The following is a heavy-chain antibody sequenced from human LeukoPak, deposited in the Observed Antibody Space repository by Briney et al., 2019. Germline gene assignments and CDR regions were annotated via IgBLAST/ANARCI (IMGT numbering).Heavy chain of an antibody. CDR1: GFTLSSYG. J-gene: IGHJ4*02. CDR3: ASTSGWYEPIDY. Sequence: GGSLRLSCAASGFTLSSYGMHWVRQAPGKGLEWVAVIWYDGSNKYYADSVKGRFTISRDNSKNTLYLQMNSLRAEDTAVYYCASTSGWYEPIDYWGQGTLVTVSS. D-gene: IGHD6-19*01. CDR2: IWYDGSNK. V-gene: IGHV3-33*01.